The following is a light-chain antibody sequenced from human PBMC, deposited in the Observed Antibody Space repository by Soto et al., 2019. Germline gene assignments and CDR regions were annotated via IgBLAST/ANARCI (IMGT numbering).Light chain of an antibody. Sequence: EIVMTQSPATLSVSPGERATLSCRASQSVSSNLAWYQQKPGQAPRLLIYGASTRATGIPARFSGSGSANEFPLTITSLQSEDSVVYYCQKYNYWWTFGQGTKVDIK. CDR3: QKYNYWWT. CDR1: QSVSSN. CDR2: GAS. J-gene: IGKJ1*01. V-gene: IGKV3-15*01.